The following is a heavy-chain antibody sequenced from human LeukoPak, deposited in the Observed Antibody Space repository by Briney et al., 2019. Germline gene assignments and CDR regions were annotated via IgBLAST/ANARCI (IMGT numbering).Heavy chain of an antibody. D-gene: IGHD3-10*01. CDR1: GYIFTTYW. V-gene: IGHV5-51*01. J-gene: IGHJ5*02. CDR3: ARFSGSSFDKNWFDP. Sequence: GESPQISCKASGYIFTTYWIGWVRQVPGKGLEWVGIISPGDSETRYSPSFRGQVTLSADKSITTAYLQWNSLQASDTAMYYCARFSGSSFDKNWFDPWGQGTLVTVSS. CDR2: ISPGDSET.